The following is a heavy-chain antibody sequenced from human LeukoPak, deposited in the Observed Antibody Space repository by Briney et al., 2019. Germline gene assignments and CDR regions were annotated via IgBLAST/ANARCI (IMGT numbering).Heavy chain of an antibody. V-gene: IGHV1-24*01. J-gene: IGHJ3*02. CDR2: FDPEDGKT. Sequence: GASVKVSCKVSGYTLTELSMHWVRQAPGKGLEWMGGFDPEDGKTIYAQKFQGRVTMTEDTSTDTAYMELSSLRSEDMAVYYCARDTGRGSGWDDAFDIWGQGTMVTVSS. CDR1: GYTLTELS. CDR3: ARDTGRGSGWDDAFDI. D-gene: IGHD6-19*01.